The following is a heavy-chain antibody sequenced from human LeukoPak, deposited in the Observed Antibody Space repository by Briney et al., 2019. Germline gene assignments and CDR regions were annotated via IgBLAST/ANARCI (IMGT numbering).Heavy chain of an antibody. CDR3: ANAASYSVDY. CDR2: MYFSGST. J-gene: IGHJ4*02. V-gene: IGHV4-39*01. D-gene: IGHD1-26*01. CDR1: GGSVSSSFYY. Sequence: SETLSLTCTVSGGSVSSSFYYWGWIRQPPGKGLEWIGSMYFSGSTHYNPSLKSRVTISVDTSKNQFSLRLTSVTAADTAVYYCANAASYSVDYWGRGTLVTVPS.